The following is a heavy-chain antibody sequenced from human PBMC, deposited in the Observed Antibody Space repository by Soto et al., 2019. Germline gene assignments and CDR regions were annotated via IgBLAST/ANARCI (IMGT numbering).Heavy chain of an antibody. Sequence: PVGSLRLSCAASGFTFSDSYMSWICQAPGKGLEWVSYISSSGSTIYYADSVKGRFTISRDNAKNSLYLQMNSLRAEDTAVYYCARDPYSSSWVIGWFDPWGQRTLVTVSS. CDR1: GFTFSDSY. D-gene: IGHD6-13*01. CDR3: ARDPYSSSWVIGWFDP. J-gene: IGHJ5*02. V-gene: IGHV3-11*01. CDR2: ISSSGSTI.